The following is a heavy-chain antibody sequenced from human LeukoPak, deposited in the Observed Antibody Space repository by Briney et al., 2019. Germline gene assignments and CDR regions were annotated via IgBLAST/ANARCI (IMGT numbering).Heavy chain of an antibody. CDR1: GFIFDNYA. V-gene: IGHV3-9*03. D-gene: IGHD3-22*01. J-gene: IGHJ4*02. Sequence: PGRSLRLSCAASGFIFDNYAMHWVRQAPGKGLEWVSSIKWNSGSIGYADSVKGRFTIARDNAKNSLYLHMNSLRTEDMALYFCVREGSGYYFDYWGQGTLVTVSS. CDR2: IKWNSGSI. CDR3: VREGSGYYFDY.